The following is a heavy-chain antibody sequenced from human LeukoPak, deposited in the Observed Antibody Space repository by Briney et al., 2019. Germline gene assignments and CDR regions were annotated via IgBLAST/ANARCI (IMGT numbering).Heavy chain of an antibody. CDR2: ISGSGGST. D-gene: IGHD2-8*01. CDR3: AKDLEYCTNGVCPTAFDY. V-gene: IGHV3-23*01. CDR1: GFTFSSYA. Sequence: GGSLRLSCAASGFTFSSYAMSWVRQAPGKGLEWVSAISGSGGSTYYADSVKGRFTISRDNSKNTLYLQMNSLRAEDTAVYYCAKDLEYCTNGVCPTAFDYWGQGTLVTVSS. J-gene: IGHJ4*02.